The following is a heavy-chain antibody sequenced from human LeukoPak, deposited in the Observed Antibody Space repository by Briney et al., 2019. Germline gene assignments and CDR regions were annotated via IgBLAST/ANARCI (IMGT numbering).Heavy chain of an antibody. Sequence: GESLKISCKGSGFNFTAYWIAWGRQMPGKGMEWMGMSHPINSDTKYSPSFQGQVTISADKSSRTDYLQWNSLKASDTAMYYCARHQYYYDSSGNYGWFDPWGQGTLVTVSS. V-gene: IGHV5-51*01. CDR3: ARHQYYYDSSGNYGWFDP. D-gene: IGHD3-22*01. J-gene: IGHJ5*02. CDR1: GFNFTAYW. CDR2: SHPINSDT.